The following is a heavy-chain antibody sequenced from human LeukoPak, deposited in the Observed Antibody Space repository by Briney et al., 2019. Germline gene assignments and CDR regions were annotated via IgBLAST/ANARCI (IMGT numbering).Heavy chain of an antibody. J-gene: IGHJ6*02. CDR1: GFIFSSYG. CDR3: AKDLHYYVAMDV. V-gene: IGHV3-33*06. Sequence: GRSLRLSCAASGFIFSSYGMHWVRQAPGKGLEWVAVIWSDASNTYYVDSVKGRFTISRDNSKNALYLQMNNLRAEDTALYYCAKDLHYYVAMDVWGQGTAVTVSS. CDR2: IWSDASNT. D-gene: IGHD3-10*02.